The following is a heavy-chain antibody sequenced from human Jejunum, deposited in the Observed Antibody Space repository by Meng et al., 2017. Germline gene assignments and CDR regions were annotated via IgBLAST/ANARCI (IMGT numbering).Heavy chain of an antibody. Sequence: SQTLSLTCAISGDSVSNNSAAWNWIRQSPSRGLEWLGRTYYRSKWNNDYAASVKSRIIINADTSTNQFSLQLRSVTPEDTAVYYCARRGVDSGGYMSDWGQGTRVTGAS. J-gene: IGHJ4*02. CDR2: TYYRSKWNN. D-gene: IGHD3-22*01. V-gene: IGHV6-1*01. CDR1: GDSVSNNSAA. CDR3: ARRGVDSGGYMSD.